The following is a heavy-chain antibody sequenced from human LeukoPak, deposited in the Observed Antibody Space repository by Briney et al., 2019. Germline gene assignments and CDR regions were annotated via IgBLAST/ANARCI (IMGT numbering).Heavy chain of an antibody. CDR3: AREGYCSSTSCYDYYYYMDV. D-gene: IGHD2-2*01. CDR2: IQQDGSEK. V-gene: IGHV3-7*01. J-gene: IGHJ6*03. Sequence: GGSLRLSCAASGFTFSRYWMSWVRQAPGKGLEWVANIQQDGSEKYYVDSVKGRFTISRDNAKNSMYLQMNSLRVEDTAVYYCAREGYCSSTSCYDYYYYMDVWGKGTTVTVSS. CDR1: GFTFSRYW.